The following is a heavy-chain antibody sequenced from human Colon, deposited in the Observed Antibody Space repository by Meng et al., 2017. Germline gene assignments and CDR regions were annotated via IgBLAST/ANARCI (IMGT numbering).Heavy chain of an antibody. J-gene: IGHJ4*02. Sequence: QVRAAGSGPRLGRPLETLALTCTRSGGSVSSPSYYWSWSRQTPGKGLEWIGYVYYTGSANYNPSPKSRVTISVDTSKNHFSLTLTSVTAADTAVYYCARGRGSYSSIDFWGQGTLVTVSS. CDR2: VYYTGSA. V-gene: IGHV4-61*03. CDR3: ARGRGSYSSIDF. D-gene: IGHD1-26*01. CDR1: GGSVSSPSYY.